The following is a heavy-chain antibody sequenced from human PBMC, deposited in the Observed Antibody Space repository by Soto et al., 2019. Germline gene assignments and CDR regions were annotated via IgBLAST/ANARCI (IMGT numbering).Heavy chain of an antibody. CDR1: GGSFSGYY. J-gene: IGHJ4*02. V-gene: IGHV4-34*01. CDR2: INHSGST. D-gene: IGHD2-15*01. Sequence: QVQLQQWGAGLLKPSETLSLTCAVYGGSFSGYYWSWIRQPPGKGLEWTGEINHSGSTNYNPSLKSRVTISVDTSKNQFSLKLSSVTSADTAVYYCARVWDIVVVVAATGRPPGFDYWGQGTLVTVSS. CDR3: ARVWDIVVVVAATGRPPGFDY.